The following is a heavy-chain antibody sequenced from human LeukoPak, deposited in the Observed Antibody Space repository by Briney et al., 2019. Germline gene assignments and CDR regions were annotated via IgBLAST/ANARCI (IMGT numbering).Heavy chain of an antibody. J-gene: IGHJ4*02. D-gene: IGHD3-10*01. CDR2: IWYDGSNK. CDR3: ASGRLMVRGVIIEESLFDY. V-gene: IGHV3-33*08. Sequence: GGSLRLSCAASGFTFSSYAMSWVRQAPGKGLEWVAVIWYDGSNKYYADSVKGRFTISRDNSKNTLYLQMNSLRAEDTAVYYCASGRLMVRGVIIEESLFDYWGQGTLVTVSS. CDR1: GFTFSSYA.